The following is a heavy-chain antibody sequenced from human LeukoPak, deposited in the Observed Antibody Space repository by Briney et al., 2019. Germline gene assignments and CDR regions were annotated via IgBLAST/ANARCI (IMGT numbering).Heavy chain of an antibody. V-gene: IGHV3-33*01. CDR2: IWYDGSNK. CDR1: GFTFSSYG. Sequence: GGSLRLSCAASGFTFSSYGMHWVRQAPGKGLEWVAVIWYDGSNKYYADSVKGRFTISRDNSKNTLYLQMNSLRAEDTAVYYCARASGIAAAGYYYYGMDVWGQGTLVTVSS. J-gene: IGHJ6*02. D-gene: IGHD6-13*01. CDR3: ARASGIAAAGYYYYGMDV.